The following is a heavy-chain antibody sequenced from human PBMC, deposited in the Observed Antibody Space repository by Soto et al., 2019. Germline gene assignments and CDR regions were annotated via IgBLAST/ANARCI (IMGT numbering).Heavy chain of an antibody. CDR1: GGSISSSTYY. J-gene: IGHJ3*01. V-gene: IGHV4-39*01. CDR3: ARQGPYYDILTCYSSDTVDV. Sequence: PSETLSLSCTVSGGSISSSTYYWGWIRQPPGNGLDWIGSIYYTGSTYYNPSLKSRVSISVDTSKNQFSLKLSSVTAADTALYYCARQGPYYDILTCYSSDTVDVWGQGTMVTVSS. CDR2: IYYTGST. D-gene: IGHD3-9*01.